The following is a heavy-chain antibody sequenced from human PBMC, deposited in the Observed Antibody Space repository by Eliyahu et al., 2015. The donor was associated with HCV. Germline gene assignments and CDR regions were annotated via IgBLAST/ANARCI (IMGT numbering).Heavy chain of an antibody. CDR3: ARWNGDLPSLDV. Sequence: QAQLMGSGGGVAQPGGSLXISCAASGFXFGGYGMHWVRQAPGRGLGWVGLIWYDGSKEYYEDSARGRFIISRDNSRNTLFLQMNSLRAEDTAVYYCARWNGDLPSLDVWGQGTTVTVS. CDR2: IWYDGSKE. V-gene: IGHV3-33*02. J-gene: IGHJ6*02. CDR1: GFXFGGYG. D-gene: IGHD1-1*01.